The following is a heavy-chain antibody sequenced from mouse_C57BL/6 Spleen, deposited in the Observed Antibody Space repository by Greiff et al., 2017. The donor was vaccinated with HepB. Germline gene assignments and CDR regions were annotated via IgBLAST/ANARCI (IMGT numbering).Heavy chain of an antibody. Sequence: EVMLVESGGDLVKPGGSLKLSCAASGFTFSSYGMSWVRQTPDKRLEWVATISSGGSYTYYPDSVKGRFTISRDNAKNTLYLQMSSLKSEDTAMYYCARGGTTVVASNYFDYWGQGTTLTVSS. J-gene: IGHJ2*01. CDR3: ARGGTTVVASNYFDY. V-gene: IGHV5-6*02. CDR1: GFTFSSYG. CDR2: ISSGGSYT. D-gene: IGHD1-1*01.